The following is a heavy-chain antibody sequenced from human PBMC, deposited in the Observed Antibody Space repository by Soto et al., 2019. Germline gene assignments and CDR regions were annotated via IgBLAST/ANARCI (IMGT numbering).Heavy chain of an antibody. J-gene: IGHJ6*02. D-gene: IGHD5-12*01. Sequence: GSLRLSCAASGFTFSSYSMNWVRQAPGKGLEWVSSISSSSSYIYYADSVKGRFTISRDNAKNSLYLQMNSLRAEDTAVYYWASFGGYDYYYGMDVWGQGTTVTVSS. CDR2: ISSSSSYI. CDR3: ASFGGYDYYYGMDV. V-gene: IGHV3-21*01. CDR1: GFTFSSYS.